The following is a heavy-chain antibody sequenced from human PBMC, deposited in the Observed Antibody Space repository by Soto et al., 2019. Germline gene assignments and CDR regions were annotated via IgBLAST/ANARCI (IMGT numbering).Heavy chain of an antibody. V-gene: IGHV4-59*01. CDR1: GGSISSYY. CDR3: AGLFGSGSYHYYYYYGMDV. CDR2: IYYSGST. J-gene: IGHJ6*02. Sequence: SETLSLTCTVSGGSISSYYWSWIRQPPGKGLEWIGYIYYSGSTNYNPSLKSRVTISVDTSKNQFSLKLSSVTAADTAVYYCAGLFGSGSYHYYYYYGMDVWGQGTTVTVSS. D-gene: IGHD3-10*01.